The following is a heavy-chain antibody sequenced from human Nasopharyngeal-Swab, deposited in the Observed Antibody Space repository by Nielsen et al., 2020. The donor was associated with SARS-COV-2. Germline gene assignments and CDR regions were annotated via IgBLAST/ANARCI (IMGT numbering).Heavy chain of an antibody. D-gene: IGHD6-19*01. CDR3: ARDSSGWYYFDY. CDR2: IWYDGSNK. CDR1: GFTFSSYG. J-gene: IGHJ4*02. Sequence: GGSLRLSCAASGFTFSSYGMHWVRQAPGKGLEWVAVIWYDGSNKYYADSVKGRFTISRDNSKNTLYLQMNSLRAEDTAVYYCARDSSGWYYFDYWGQGTLVTVSS. V-gene: IGHV3-33*01.